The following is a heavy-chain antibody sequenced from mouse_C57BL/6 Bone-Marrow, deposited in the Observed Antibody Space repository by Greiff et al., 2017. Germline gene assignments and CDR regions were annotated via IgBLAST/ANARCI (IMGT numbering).Heavy chain of an antibody. D-gene: IGHD1-1*01. CDR1: GYTFTSYW. J-gene: IGHJ1*03. CDR3: ARSWPYYYGSSYVWYFDV. V-gene: IGHV1-50*01. CDR2: IDPSDSYT. Sequence: QVQLQQPGAELVKPGASVKPSCKASGYTFTSYWMQRVKQRPGQGLEWIGEIDPSDSYTNYNQKFKGKATLTVDTSSSTAYMQLSSLTSEDSAVYYCARSWPYYYGSSYVWYFDVWGTGTTVTVSS.